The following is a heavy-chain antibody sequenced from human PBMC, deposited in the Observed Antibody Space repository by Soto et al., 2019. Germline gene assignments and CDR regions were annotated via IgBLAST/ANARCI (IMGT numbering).Heavy chain of an antibody. D-gene: IGHD3-22*01. Sequence: PSETLSLTXTVSGGSISSDYWSWIRQPPGKGLEWIGYIYYSGSTNYNPSLKSRVTISVDTPKNQFSLKLSSVTAADTAVYYCARGLLPMDVWGQGTTVTVSS. CDR1: GGSISSDY. V-gene: IGHV4-59*01. CDR2: IYYSGST. J-gene: IGHJ6*02. CDR3: ARGLLPMDV.